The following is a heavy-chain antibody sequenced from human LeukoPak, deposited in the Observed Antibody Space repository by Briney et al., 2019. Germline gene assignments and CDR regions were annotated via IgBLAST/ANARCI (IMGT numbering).Heavy chain of an antibody. V-gene: IGHV3-74*01. Sequence: GGSLRLSCAASGFTFSSYCMHWVPHAPGKGLVGVLRINSDGRSTSYADSVKGRFTISRDNAKSTMYLQMNSLSAEDTAVYYCATPSVHPEAFDIWGEGTMVTVSS. CDR1: GFTFSSYC. CDR2: INSDGRST. D-gene: IGHD1-1*01. CDR3: ATPSVHPEAFDI. J-gene: IGHJ3*02.